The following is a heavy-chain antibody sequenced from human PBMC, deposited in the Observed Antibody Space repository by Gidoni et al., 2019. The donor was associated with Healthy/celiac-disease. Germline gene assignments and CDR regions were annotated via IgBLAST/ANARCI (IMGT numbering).Heavy chain of an antibody. CDR1: GFTFSIYS. Sequence: EVQLVESGGGLVKPGGSLRLSCAASGFTFSIYSMNWVRQAPGKGLEWVSSISSSSSYIYYADSVKGRFTISRDNAKNSLYLQMNSLRAEDTAVYYCARERDYSSSSPAYYYYGMDVWGQGTTVTVSS. CDR2: ISSSSSYI. J-gene: IGHJ6*02. V-gene: IGHV3-21*01. CDR3: ARERDYSSSSPAYYYYGMDV. D-gene: IGHD6-13*01.